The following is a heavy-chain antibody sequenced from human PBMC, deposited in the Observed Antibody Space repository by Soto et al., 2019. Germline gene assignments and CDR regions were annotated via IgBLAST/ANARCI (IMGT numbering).Heavy chain of an antibody. J-gene: IGHJ4*02. CDR3: ARYESGLLPRKYYYDSSGFPMPNSYPV. CDR1: GYTFTSYG. D-gene: IGHD3-22*01. Sequence: ASVKVSCKASGYTFTSYGISWVRQAPGQGLEWMGWISAYNGNTNYAQKLQGRVTMTTDTSTSTAYMELRGLRSDDTAVYYCARYESGLLPRKYYYDSSGFPMPNSYPVWGQGTLVTVSS. V-gene: IGHV1-18*01. CDR2: ISAYNGNT.